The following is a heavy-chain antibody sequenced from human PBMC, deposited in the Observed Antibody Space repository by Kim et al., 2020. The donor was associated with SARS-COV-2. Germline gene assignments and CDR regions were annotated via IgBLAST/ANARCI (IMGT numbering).Heavy chain of an antibody. CDR2: ISYDGSNK. Sequence: GGSLRLSCAASGFTFSSYGMHWVRQAPGKGLEWVAVISYDGSNKYYADSVKGRFTISRDNSKNTLYLQMNSLRAEDTAVYYCAKVGGSAAGTDFDYWGQGTLVTLSS. CDR1: GFTFSSYG. CDR3: AKVGGSAAGTDFDY. V-gene: IGHV3-30*18. D-gene: IGHD6-13*01. J-gene: IGHJ4*02.